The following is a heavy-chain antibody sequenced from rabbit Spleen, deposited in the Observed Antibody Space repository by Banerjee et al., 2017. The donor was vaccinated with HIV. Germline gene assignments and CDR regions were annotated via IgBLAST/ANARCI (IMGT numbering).Heavy chain of an antibody. CDR1: GFSFSYNDY. V-gene: IGHV1S45*01. Sequence: QEQLEESGGGLVQPEGSLTLTCKASGFSFSYNDYMCWVRQAPGKGLEWIACTAGGRSSFTYYASWAKGRFTISKASSTTVTLQMTSLTAADTATYFCARDTATSFSTYGMDLWGQGTLVTVS. D-gene: IGHD1-1*01. J-gene: IGHJ6*01. CDR3: ARDTATSFSTYGMDL. CDR2: TAGGRSSFT.